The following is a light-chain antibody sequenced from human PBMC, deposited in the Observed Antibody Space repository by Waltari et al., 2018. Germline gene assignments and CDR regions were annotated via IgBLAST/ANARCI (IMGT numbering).Light chain of an antibody. CDR3: QQGNSFPLS. V-gene: IGKV1-12*01. CDR1: QDISRW. Sequence: DIQMTQFPPSVSASVGDRVTITFRASQDISRWLAWYQQKPEKAPKFLIYAASNLQSGVPSRFSGSGSGTHFTLTISSLQPQDFATYYCQQGNSFPLSFGGGTKVEIK. J-gene: IGKJ4*01. CDR2: AAS.